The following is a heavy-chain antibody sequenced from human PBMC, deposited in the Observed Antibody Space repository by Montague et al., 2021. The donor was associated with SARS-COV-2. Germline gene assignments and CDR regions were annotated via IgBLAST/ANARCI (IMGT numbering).Heavy chain of an antibody. Sequence: TLSLTCTVSGGSISSGGYYWSWIRQHPGKGLEWIGYIYYSGSTYYNPSLKSRVTISVDTSKNQFSLKLSSVTAADTAVYYCARDGRRTTVSPMGVITLHYLDYWGQGTLVTVSS. D-gene: IGHD4-17*01. CDR3: ARDGRRTTVSPMGVITLHYLDY. V-gene: IGHV4-31*03. CDR1: GGSISSGGYY. J-gene: IGHJ4*02. CDR2: IYYSGST.